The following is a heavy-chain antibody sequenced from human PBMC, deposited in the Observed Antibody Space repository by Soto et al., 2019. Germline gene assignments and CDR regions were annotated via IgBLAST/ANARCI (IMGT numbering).Heavy chain of an antibody. CDR3: SADHPHMAMGGPG. Sequence: SVAVSCPSSGFDFGSFGIQFLRQTRGRGLEWIGWIVVVSGSTNYARHFQGRVAISRDMSSSTAYLDLSDLKSDDTAVYFCSADHPHMAMGGPGWGQGTTVTVSS. CDR2: IVVVSGST. J-gene: IGHJ6*02. D-gene: IGHD1-26*01. V-gene: IGHV1-58*02. CDR1: GFDFGSFG.